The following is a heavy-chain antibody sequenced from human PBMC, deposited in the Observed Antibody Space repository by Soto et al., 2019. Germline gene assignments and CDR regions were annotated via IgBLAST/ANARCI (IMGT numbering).Heavy chain of an antibody. D-gene: IGHD4-17*01. CDR3: ARVDGDYFSYYYYYMDV. CDR1: GGSISSYY. CDR2: IYYSGST. Sequence: PSETLSLTCTVSGGSISSYYWSWIRQPPGKGLEWIGYIYYSGSTNYNPSLKSRVTISVDTSKNQFSLKLSSVTAADTAVYYCARVDGDYFSYYYYYMDVWGKGTTVTVSS. V-gene: IGHV4-59*01. J-gene: IGHJ6*03.